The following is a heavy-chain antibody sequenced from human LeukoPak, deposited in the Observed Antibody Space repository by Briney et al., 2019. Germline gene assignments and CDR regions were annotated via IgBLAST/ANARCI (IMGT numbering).Heavy chain of an antibody. CDR2: IYHSGNT. Sequence: SETLSLTCTVSGGSISSSSYYWGWIRQPPGKGLEWIGNIYHSGNTYYNSSLRSRVTISVDTSKNQFSLRLTSVTAADTAVYYCASLRVPGDFDYWGQGTLVTVSS. V-gene: IGHV4-39*07. J-gene: IGHJ4*02. CDR1: GGSISSSSYY. D-gene: IGHD3-16*01. CDR3: ASLRVPGDFDY.